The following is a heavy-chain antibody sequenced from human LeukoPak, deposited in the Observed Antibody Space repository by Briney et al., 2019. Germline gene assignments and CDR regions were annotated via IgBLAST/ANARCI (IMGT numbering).Heavy chain of an antibody. D-gene: IGHD3-22*01. CDR1: GGSISSSSYY. CDR2: IYYSGST. CDR3: ARVTGYMIEDYFDY. V-gene: IGHV4-39*07. J-gene: IGHJ4*02. Sequence: SETPSLTFTVSGGSISSSSYYWGWIRQPPGKGLEWIGSIYYSGSTNYNPSLKSRVTISVDTSKNQFSLRLSSVTAADTAVYYCARVTGYMIEDYFDYWGQGTLVTVSS.